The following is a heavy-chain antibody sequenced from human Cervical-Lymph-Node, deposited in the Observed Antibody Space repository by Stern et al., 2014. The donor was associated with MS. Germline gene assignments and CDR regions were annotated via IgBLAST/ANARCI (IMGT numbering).Heavy chain of an antibody. Sequence: MQLVESGGGVVQPGRSLRLSCAASGFTFSSYGMHWVRQAPGKGLEWVAVISYDGSNKYYADSVKGRFTISRDNSKNTLYLQMNSLRAEDTAVYYCASIAWSYYDYWGQGTLVTVYS. CDR2: ISYDGSNK. V-gene: IGHV3-30*03. D-gene: IGHD1-1*01. CDR1: GFTFSSYG. CDR3: ASIAWSYYDY. J-gene: IGHJ4*02.